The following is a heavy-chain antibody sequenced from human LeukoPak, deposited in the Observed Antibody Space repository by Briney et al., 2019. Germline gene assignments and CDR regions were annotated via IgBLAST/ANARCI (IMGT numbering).Heavy chain of an antibody. D-gene: IGHD3-22*01. CDR2: ISASNGDT. CDR3: ARGLERESLDSSGYYY. J-gene: IGHJ4*02. Sequence: ASVKVSCKASGYDFDTYGTSWVRQAPGQGLEWVGWISASNGDTNSAQNLQGRVTMTTDTSTRTAYMELRNLRSDDTAMYYCARGLERESLDSSGYYYWGQGTLVTVSS. CDR1: GYDFDTYG. V-gene: IGHV1-18*01.